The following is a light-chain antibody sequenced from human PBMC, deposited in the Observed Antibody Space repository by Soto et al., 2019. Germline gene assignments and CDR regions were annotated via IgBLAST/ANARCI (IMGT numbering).Light chain of an antibody. CDR3: SSFTSSITYV. CDR1: SSDVGGYNS. V-gene: IGLV2-14*01. Sequence: QSVLTQPASVSGSPGQSITISCTGTSSDVGGYNSVSWYRQDPGKAPKLMIYDVTNRPSGVSNRFSGSKSGNKASLTISGLPAEDEADYYCSSFTSSITYVLGTGTKVTVL. CDR2: DVT. J-gene: IGLJ1*01.